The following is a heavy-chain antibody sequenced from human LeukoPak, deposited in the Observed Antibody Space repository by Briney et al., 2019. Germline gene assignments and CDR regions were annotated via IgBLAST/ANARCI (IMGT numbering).Heavy chain of an antibody. CDR2: INHSGST. CDR3: ASMSGYTRDY. CDR1: GFTFSGFW. V-gene: IGHV4-34*01. J-gene: IGHJ4*02. D-gene: IGHD3-3*01. Sequence: GSLRLSCAVSGFTFSGFWMSWSRQAPGKGLEWIGEINHSGSTNYNPSLKSRVTISVDTSKNQFSLKLSSVTAADTAVYYCASMSGYTRDYWGQGTLVTVSS.